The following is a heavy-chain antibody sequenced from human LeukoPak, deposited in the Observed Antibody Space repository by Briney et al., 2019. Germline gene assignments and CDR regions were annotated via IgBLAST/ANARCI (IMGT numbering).Heavy chain of an antibody. CDR3: VQSIGWQGFHY. CDR1: GVSISRLY. Sequence: PSETLSLTCATSGVSISRLYWSWVRQPPGKGLEWIGNIYSGVPTYFNPSLKSRVIVSVDTSKNQFSLNLTSVTAADTAMYYCVQSIGWQGFHYWGQRILVTVSS. D-gene: IGHD6-19*01. CDR2: IYSGVPT. J-gene: IGHJ4*02. V-gene: IGHV4-4*09.